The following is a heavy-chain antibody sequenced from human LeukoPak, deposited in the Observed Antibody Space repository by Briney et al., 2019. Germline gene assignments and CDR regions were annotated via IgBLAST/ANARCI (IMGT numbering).Heavy chain of an antibody. CDR2: INHSRST. V-gene: IGHV4-34*01. CDR1: GGSFRDYY. Sequence: PSETLSLTCAVYGGSFRDYYWTWIRQPPGKGLEWIGEINHSRSTNYNPSLKSRVTISVDTSKNQFSLNVSSVTAADTAVYYCARGGRVSWFDPWGQGTLVTASP. D-gene: IGHD3-16*01. J-gene: IGHJ5*02. CDR3: ARGGRVSWFDP.